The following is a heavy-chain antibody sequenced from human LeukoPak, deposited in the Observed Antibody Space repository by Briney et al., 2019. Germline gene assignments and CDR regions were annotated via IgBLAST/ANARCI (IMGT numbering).Heavy chain of an antibody. D-gene: IGHD1-26*01. CDR2: IIPIFGTA. Sequence: SVKVSCKASGGTFSSYAISWVRQAPGQGLEWMGGIIPIFGTANYAQKFQGRVTITADESTSTAYMELSSLRSEDTAVYYCASLASTVGASDYWSQGTLVTVSS. CDR3: ASLASTVGASDY. V-gene: IGHV1-69*13. CDR1: GGTFSSYA. J-gene: IGHJ4*02.